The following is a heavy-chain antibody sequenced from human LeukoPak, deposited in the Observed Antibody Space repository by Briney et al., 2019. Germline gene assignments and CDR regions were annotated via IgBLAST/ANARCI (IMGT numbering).Heavy chain of an antibody. Sequence: GGSLRLSCAASGFTFSSYAMHWVRQAPGKGLEWVAVISYDGSNKYYADSVKGRFTISRDNSKNTLYLQMNSLRAEDTAVYYCAKDHLGIVGAPEYFQHWGQGTLVTVSS. CDR2: ISYDGSNK. CDR3: AKDHLGIVGAPEYFQH. V-gene: IGHV3-30*04. CDR1: GFTFSSYA. D-gene: IGHD1-26*01. J-gene: IGHJ1*01.